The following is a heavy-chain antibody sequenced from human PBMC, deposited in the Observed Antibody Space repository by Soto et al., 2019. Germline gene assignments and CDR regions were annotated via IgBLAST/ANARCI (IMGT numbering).Heavy chain of an antibody. J-gene: IGHJ4*02. D-gene: IGHD6-13*01. CDR3: ARERVYSSSWYDY. Sequence: ASVKVSCKASGYTFTSYCISWVRHAPGQGLEWMGWISAYNGNTNYAQKLQGRVTMTTDTSTSTAYMELSSLRSEDTAVYYCARERVYSSSWYDYWGQGTLVTVSS. V-gene: IGHV1-18*01. CDR2: ISAYNGNT. CDR1: GYTFTSYC.